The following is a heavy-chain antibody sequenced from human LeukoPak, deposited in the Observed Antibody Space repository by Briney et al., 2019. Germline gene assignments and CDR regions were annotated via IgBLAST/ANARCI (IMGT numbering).Heavy chain of an antibody. D-gene: IGHD3-22*01. CDR3: ARYLEMYYYDSSGQHNFDI. Sequence: SETLSLTCTVSGGSISSGGYYWSWIRQHPGKGLEWIGYIYYSGSTYYNPSLKSRVTISVDTSKNQFSLKLSSVTAADTAVYYCARYLEMYYYDSSGQHNFDIWGQGTMVTVSS. J-gene: IGHJ3*02. CDR2: IYYSGST. CDR1: GGSISSGGYY. V-gene: IGHV4-31*03.